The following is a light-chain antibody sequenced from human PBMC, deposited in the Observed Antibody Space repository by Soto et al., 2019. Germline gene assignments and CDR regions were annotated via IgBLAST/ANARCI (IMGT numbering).Light chain of an antibody. CDR2: LGS. CDR1: QSPLHSNGYNY. Sequence: DIVMTQSPLSLPVTPGEPASISCRSSQSPLHSNGYNYLDWYLQKPGQSPQLLIYLGSNRASGVPARFSGSGSGTDFTLKISRVEAEDVGVYYCMQALQTPPTFGQGTNLEIK. J-gene: IGKJ2*01. CDR3: MQALQTPPT. V-gene: IGKV2-28*01.